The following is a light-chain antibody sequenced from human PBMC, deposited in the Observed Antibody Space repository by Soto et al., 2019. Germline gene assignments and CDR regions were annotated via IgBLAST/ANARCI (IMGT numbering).Light chain of an antibody. CDR2: GNS. Sequence: QSALTQPPSVSGSPGQSGTISCTGVSANIGAGYDVHWYQQLPGTAPKLLIYGNSNRPSGVPDRFSGSKSGTSASLAITGLQAEDEADYYCQSYDSSLSYVFGTGTKVTVL. CDR1: SANIGAGYD. J-gene: IGLJ1*01. CDR3: QSYDSSLSYV. V-gene: IGLV1-40*01.